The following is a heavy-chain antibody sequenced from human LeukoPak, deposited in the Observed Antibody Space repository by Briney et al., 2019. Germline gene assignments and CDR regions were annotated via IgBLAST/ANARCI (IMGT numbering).Heavy chain of an antibody. J-gene: IGHJ6*03. D-gene: IGHD1-26*01. CDR1: GFTFSNAW. V-gene: IGHV3-15*01. CDR2: IKSKTDGGTT. Sequence: GGSLRLSCAASGFTFSNAWMSWVRQAPGKGLEWVGRIKSKTDGGTTDYAAPVKGRFTISRDDSKNTLYLQMNSLKTEDTAVYYCTTIVVGATQHYYYYYMDVWGKGTTVTVSS. CDR3: TTIVVGATQHYYYYYMDV.